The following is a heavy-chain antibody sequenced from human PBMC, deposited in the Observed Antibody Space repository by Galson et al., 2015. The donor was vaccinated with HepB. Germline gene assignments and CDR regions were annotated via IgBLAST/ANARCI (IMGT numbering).Heavy chain of an antibody. CDR2: IRQDGSEK. V-gene: IGHV3-7*04. CDR3: AKDDSSGYSSYFDY. Sequence: SLRLSCAASGFTFSSYWMSWVRQAPGKGLEWVANIRQDGSEKYYVDSVKGRFTISRDNAKNSLYLQMNSLRAEDTAVYYCAKDDSSGYSSYFDYWGREPWSPSPQ. J-gene: IGHJ4*02. D-gene: IGHD3-22*01. CDR1: GFTFSSYW.